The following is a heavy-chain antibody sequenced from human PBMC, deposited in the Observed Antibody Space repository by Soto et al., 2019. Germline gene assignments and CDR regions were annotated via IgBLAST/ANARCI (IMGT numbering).Heavy chain of an antibody. Sequence: SETLSLTCAVSGGSISGSNWWSWVRQPPGKGLEWIGEFYHSGRTNYNPSLKRRVTISVDKSKNQFSLKLSSVTAADTAVYYCARGSTGNCDYWGQGTLVTVSS. D-gene: IGHD1-1*01. CDR2: FYHSGRT. CDR3: ARGSTGNCDY. CDR1: GGSISGSNW. V-gene: IGHV4-4*02. J-gene: IGHJ4*02.